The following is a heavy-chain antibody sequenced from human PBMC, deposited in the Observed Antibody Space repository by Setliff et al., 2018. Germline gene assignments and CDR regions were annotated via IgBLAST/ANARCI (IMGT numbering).Heavy chain of an antibody. J-gene: IGHJ3*02. D-gene: IGHD5-18*01. CDR1: EYTFTNYW. CDR2: VYCGDSDT. V-gene: IGHV5-51*01. CDR3: ARLGYSDAFDI. Sequence: GESLKISCKASEYTFTNYWIGWVRQMPGKGLEWMGVVYCGDSDTRYGPSFQGQVTMSADKSIRSAYLQWSSLKATDTAMYYCARLGYSDAFDIWGQGTMVTV.